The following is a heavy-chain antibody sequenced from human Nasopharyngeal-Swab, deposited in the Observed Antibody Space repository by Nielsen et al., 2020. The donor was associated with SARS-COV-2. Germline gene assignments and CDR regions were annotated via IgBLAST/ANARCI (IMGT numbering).Heavy chain of an antibody. CDR2: ISGSGGTT. Sequence: GGSLRLSCAASGFTFSSYAMSWVRQAPGKGLEWVSAISGSGGTTYYADSVKGRFTISRDNSKNTLYLQMNSLRAEDTAVYYCAKDADSSGWFRYYFDYWGQGTLVTVSS. D-gene: IGHD6-19*01. V-gene: IGHV3-23*01. J-gene: IGHJ4*02. CDR3: AKDADSSGWFRYYFDY. CDR1: GFTFSSYA.